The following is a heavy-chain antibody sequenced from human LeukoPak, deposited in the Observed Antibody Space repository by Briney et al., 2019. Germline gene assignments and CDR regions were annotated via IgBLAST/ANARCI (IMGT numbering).Heavy chain of an antibody. D-gene: IGHD2-2*01. CDR2: INHSGST. V-gene: IGHV4-34*01. CDR1: GGSFSGYY. J-gene: IGHJ4*02. Sequence: SETLSLTCAVYGGSFSGYYWSWIRQPPGKGLEWIGEINHSGSTNYNPSLKSRVTISVDTFKNQFSLKLSSVTAADTAVYYCARAAAKTIFDYWGQGTLVTVSS. CDR3: ARAAAKTIFDY.